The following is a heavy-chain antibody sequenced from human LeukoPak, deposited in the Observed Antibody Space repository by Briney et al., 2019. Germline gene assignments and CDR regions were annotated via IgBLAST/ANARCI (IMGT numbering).Heavy chain of an antibody. CDR3: ARQAGSEELPLDY. V-gene: IGHV4-39*01. CDR2: IYYSGST. J-gene: IGHJ4*02. Sequence: SETLSLTCTVSGGSIRSSYYYWGWIRQPPGKGLEWIGSIYYSGSTYYNPSLKSRVTISVDTSKNQFSLKLSSVTAADTAVYYCARQAGSEELPLDYWGQGTLVTVSS. CDR1: GGSIRSSYYY. D-gene: IGHD1-26*01.